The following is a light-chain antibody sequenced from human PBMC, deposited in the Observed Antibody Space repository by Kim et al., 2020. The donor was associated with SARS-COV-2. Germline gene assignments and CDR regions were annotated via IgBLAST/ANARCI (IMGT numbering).Light chain of an antibody. CDR3: QQYNSYRT. V-gene: IGKV1-5*01. CDR1: QIISSW. J-gene: IGKJ1*01. Sequence: SASVGDRVPITCRASQIISSWLAWYQQKPGKAPKLLIYDASSLESVVPSRFSGSGSGTEFTLTISSLQPDDFATYYCQQYNSYRTFGQGTKVDIK. CDR2: DAS.